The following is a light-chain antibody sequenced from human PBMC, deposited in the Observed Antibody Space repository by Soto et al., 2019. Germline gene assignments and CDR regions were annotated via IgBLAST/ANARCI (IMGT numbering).Light chain of an antibody. Sequence: QSALTQPASVSGSAGQSTTISCSGTMRDVGAYNLVSWYQQHPGTAPKLIIYEVRNRPSGISSRFSGSRSGNTASLTISGLQSEDEGDYYCSAYTASSTLVFGGGTKVTVL. CDR1: MRDVGAYNL. J-gene: IGLJ3*02. CDR3: SAYTASSTLV. CDR2: EVR. V-gene: IGLV2-14*01.